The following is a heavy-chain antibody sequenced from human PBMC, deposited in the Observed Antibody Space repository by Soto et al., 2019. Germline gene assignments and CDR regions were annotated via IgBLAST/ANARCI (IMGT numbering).Heavy chain of an antibody. V-gene: IGHV4-31*03. Sequence: SETLSLTCTVSGGSISSGGYYWSWIRQHPGKGLEWIGYIYYSGSTYYNPSLKSRVTISVDTSKNQFSLKLSSVTAADTAVYYCAIVLVEESPYYDFWSGSPGWFDPWGQGTLVTVSS. D-gene: IGHD3-3*01. J-gene: IGHJ5*02. CDR1: GGSISSGGYY. CDR3: AIVLVEESPYYDFWSGSPGWFDP. CDR2: IYYSGST.